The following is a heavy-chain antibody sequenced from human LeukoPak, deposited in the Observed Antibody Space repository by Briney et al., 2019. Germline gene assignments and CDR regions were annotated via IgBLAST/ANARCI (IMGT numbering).Heavy chain of an antibody. V-gene: IGHV3-23*01. D-gene: IGHD5-12*01. CDR3: ATEYSGYAT. J-gene: IGHJ5*02. CDR1: GFTFSSYA. CDR2: ISGSGGRT. Sequence: GGSLRLSCAPSGFTFSSYAMSWVRQAPGKGLEWVSVISGSGGRTYYADSVKGRFTISRDNSKNTLYLQMDSLRAEDTAVYYCATEYSGYATWGQGTLVTVSS.